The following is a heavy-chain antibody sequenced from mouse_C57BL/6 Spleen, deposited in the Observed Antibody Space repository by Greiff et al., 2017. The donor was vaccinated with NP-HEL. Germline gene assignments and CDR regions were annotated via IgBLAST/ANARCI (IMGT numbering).Heavy chain of an antibody. Sequence: VQLQQSGAELVRPGTSVKVSCKASGYAFTNYLIEWVKQRPGQGLEWIGVLNPGSGGTNYNEKFKGKATLTADKSYSTAYMQLSSLTSEDSAVYFCARGDGKAYWGQGTTLTVSS. CDR3: ARGDGKAY. CDR1: GYAFTNYL. J-gene: IGHJ2*01. CDR2: LNPGSGGT. V-gene: IGHV1-54*01. D-gene: IGHD2-1*01.